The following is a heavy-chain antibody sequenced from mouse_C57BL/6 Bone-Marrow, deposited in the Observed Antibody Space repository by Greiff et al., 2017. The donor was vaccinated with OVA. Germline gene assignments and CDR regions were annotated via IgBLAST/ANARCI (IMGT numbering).Heavy chain of an antibody. D-gene: IGHD1-1*01. J-gene: IGHJ2*01. CDR1: GYSITSGYY. CDR2: ISYDGSN. V-gene: IGHV3-6*01. CDR3: ALAFYYFDY. Sequence: EVQLVESGPGLVKPSQSLSLTCSVTGYSITSGYYWNWIRQFPGNKLEWMGYISYDGSNNYNPSLKNRISITRDTSKNQFFLKLNSVTTEDTATYYCALAFYYFDYWGQGTTLTVSS.